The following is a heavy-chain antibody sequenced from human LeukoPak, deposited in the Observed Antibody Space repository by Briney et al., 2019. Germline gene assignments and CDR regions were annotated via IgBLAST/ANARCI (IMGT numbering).Heavy chain of an antibody. Sequence: GGTLRLSCAASGFTFSSHGMSWVRQAPGKGLEWVSAISGSGGSTYYADSVKGRFTMSRDNSKNTLYLQMNSLRAEDTAVYYCAKDRGNDYGVFDYWGQGILVTVSS. V-gene: IGHV3-23*01. D-gene: IGHD4-17*01. CDR3: AKDRGNDYGVFDY. CDR1: GFTFSSHG. CDR2: ISGSGGST. J-gene: IGHJ4*02.